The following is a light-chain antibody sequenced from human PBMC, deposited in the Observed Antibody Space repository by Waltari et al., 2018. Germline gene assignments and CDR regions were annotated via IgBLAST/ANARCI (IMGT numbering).Light chain of an antibody. V-gene: IGLV1-51*01. CDR3: GAWDSSLFSVL. Sequence: QSVLTQPPSVSAAPRQTVTISCSGSDSNIGSNYVSWYQQFPGTAPKLLIYDTNQRSSGTPDRFSASKSGTSAALAITGLQSGDEAVYYCGAWDSSLFSVLFGGGTRLTVL. CDR2: DTN. CDR1: DSNIGSNY. J-gene: IGLJ2*01.